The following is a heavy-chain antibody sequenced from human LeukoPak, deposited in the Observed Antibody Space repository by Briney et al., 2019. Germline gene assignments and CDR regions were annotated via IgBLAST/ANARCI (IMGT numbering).Heavy chain of an antibody. Sequence: ASVKVSCKASGYTFTGCFIHYVRQAPGQGLEWMGWINPNSDNIRYSETFKDRVTMTRDTSTNTAYMELSWLRSDDTAVYYCARSAYNYGYVYFDHWGQGTLVIVSS. D-gene: IGHD5-18*01. J-gene: IGHJ4*02. CDR1: GYTFTGCF. CDR2: INPNSDNI. CDR3: ARSAYNYGYVYFDH. V-gene: IGHV1-2*02.